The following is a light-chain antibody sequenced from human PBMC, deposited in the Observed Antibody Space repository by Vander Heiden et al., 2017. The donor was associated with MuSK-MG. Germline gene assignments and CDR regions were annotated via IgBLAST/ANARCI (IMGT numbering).Light chain of an antibody. Sequence: DIQFTQHPSFLSAPVGDRVTITCRASQGISSHLAWYQQKPGKAPKLLIYAASSLQSGVPSRFSGSGSGTEFTLTVSSLQPEDFATYYCQQLNSYPQTFGQGTKVEIE. J-gene: IGKJ1*01. V-gene: IGKV1-9*01. CDR1: QGISSH. CDR2: AAS. CDR3: QQLNSYPQT.